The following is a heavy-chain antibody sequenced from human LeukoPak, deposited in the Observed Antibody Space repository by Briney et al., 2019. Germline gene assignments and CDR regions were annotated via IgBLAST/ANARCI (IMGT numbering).Heavy chain of an antibody. CDR2: INHSGST. V-gene: IGHV4-34*01. D-gene: IGHD3-22*01. CDR3: ARAFGYYYDSSGRTPFDY. J-gene: IGHJ4*02. CDR1: GGSFSGYY. Sequence: SETLSVTCAVYGGSFSGYYWSWIRQPPGKGLEWIGEINHSGSTNYNPSLKSRVTISVDTSKNQFSLKLSSVTAADTAVYYCARAFGYYYDSSGRTPFDYWGQGALVTVSS.